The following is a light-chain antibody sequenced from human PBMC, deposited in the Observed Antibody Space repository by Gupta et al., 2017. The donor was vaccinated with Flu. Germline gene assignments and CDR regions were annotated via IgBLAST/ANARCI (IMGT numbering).Light chain of an antibody. V-gene: IGKV1-8*01. CDR2: AAS. Sequence: AIRMTQSPSSFSASTGDRVTITCRASQGISSYLAWYQQKPVKAPKLLIYAASTLQSGVPSRFSGSGSGTDFTLTISCLKSEDFATYYCQQDYSYPFTFGPGTKVDIK. CDR3: QQDYSYPFT. CDR1: QGISSY. J-gene: IGKJ3*01.